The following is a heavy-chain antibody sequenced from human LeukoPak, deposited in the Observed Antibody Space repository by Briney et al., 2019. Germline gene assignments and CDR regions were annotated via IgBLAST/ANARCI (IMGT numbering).Heavy chain of an antibody. J-gene: IGHJ3*02. Sequence: ASVKVSCKASGYTFTSYDINWVRQAPGQGLEWMGWMNPNSGNTGYAQKFQGRVTMTRNTSISTAYMELSSLRSEDTAVYYCARVRWFRNDAFDIWGQGTMVTVSS. CDR2: MNPNSGNT. CDR3: ARVRWFRNDAFDI. D-gene: IGHD4-23*01. V-gene: IGHV1-8*01. CDR1: GYTFTSYD.